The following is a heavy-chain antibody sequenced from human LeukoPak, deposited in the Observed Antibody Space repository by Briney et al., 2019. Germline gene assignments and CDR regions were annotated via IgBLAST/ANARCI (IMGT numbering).Heavy chain of an antibody. CDR3: ARGFNDFWSGSQLEY. J-gene: IGHJ4*02. Sequence: GGSLRLSCAASGSIFGGYAMHWVRQAPGKGLQWLAVISYDGGKTYYADSVEGRFTISRDNSKSTAYLEINSLRSEDTAIYYCARGFNDFWSGSQLEYWGQGTLVTVSS. CDR2: ISYDGGKT. V-gene: IGHV3-30-3*01. CDR1: GSIFGGYA. D-gene: IGHD3-3*01.